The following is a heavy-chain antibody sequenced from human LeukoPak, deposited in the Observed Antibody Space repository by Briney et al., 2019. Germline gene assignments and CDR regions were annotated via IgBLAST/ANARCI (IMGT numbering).Heavy chain of an antibody. D-gene: IGHD3-16*01. CDR2: MNPNSGNT. CDR3: ARARLDYVWGPFDY. V-gene: IGHV1-8*01. J-gene: IGHJ4*02. CDR1: GYTFTSYD. Sequence: ASVKVSCKASGYTFTSYDINWVRQATGQGLEWMGWMNPNSGNTGYAQKFQGRVTMTRDTSTSTVYMELSSLRSEDTAVYYCARARLDYVWGPFDYWGQGTLVTVSS.